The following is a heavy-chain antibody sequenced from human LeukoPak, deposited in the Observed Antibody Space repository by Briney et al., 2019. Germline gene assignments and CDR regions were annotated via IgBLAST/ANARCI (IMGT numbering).Heavy chain of an antibody. Sequence: ASVKVSCKASGYTFTSYAMNWVRQAPGQGLEWMGWINTNTGNPTYAQGFTGRFVFSLDTSVSTAYLQISSLKAEDTAVYYCARAHGSGSYYNQNWFDPWGQGTLVTVSS. CDR3: ARAHGSGSYYNQNWFDP. J-gene: IGHJ5*02. CDR2: INTNTGNP. CDR1: GYTFTSYA. D-gene: IGHD3-10*01. V-gene: IGHV7-4-1*02.